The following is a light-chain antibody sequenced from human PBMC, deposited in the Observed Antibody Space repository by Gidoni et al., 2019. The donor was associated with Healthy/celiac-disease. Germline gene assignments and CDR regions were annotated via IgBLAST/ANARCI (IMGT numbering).Light chain of an antibody. CDR3: QQYGSSRT. CDR2: GAS. Sequence: IVLTQSPGTLSLSPEERATLSCRASQSVSSSYLAWYQQKPGQATRLLIYGASSRATGIPDRFSGSGSGTDFTLTISRLEPEDFAVYYCQQYGSSRTFGQGTKVEIK. J-gene: IGKJ1*01. V-gene: IGKV3-20*01. CDR1: QSVSSSY.